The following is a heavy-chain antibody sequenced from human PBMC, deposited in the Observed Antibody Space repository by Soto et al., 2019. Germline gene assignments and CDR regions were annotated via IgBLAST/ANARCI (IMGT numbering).Heavy chain of an antibody. CDR1: GFTFSSYD. CDR3: ARESTGYCSGGSCYGYGMDV. V-gene: IGHV3-13*04. D-gene: IGHD2-15*01. J-gene: IGHJ6*02. CDR2: IGTAGDT. Sequence: EVQLVESGGGLVQPGGSLRLSGAASGFTFSSYDMHWVRQATGKGLEWVSAIGTAGDTYYPGSVKGRFTISRENAKNSLYLQMNSLRAGDTAVYYCARESTGYCSGGSCYGYGMDVWGQGTTVTVSS.